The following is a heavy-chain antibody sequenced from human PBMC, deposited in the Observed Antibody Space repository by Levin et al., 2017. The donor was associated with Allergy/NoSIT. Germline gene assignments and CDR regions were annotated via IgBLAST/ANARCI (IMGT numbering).Heavy chain of an antibody. J-gene: IGHJ4*02. D-gene: IGHD3-10*01. CDR1: GFTFSTYS. V-gene: IGHV3-7*01. Sequence: GESLKISCAASGFTFSTYSMNWVRQAPGKGLEWVANIKQDGSEKYYVDSVKGRFTISRDNAKNSLYLQMNSLRAEDTAVYYCARRAWLDCWGQGTLVTVSS. CDR3: ARRAWLDC. CDR2: IKQDGSEK.